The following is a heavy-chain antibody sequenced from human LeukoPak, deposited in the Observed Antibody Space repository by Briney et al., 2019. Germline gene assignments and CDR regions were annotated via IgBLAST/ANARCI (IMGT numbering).Heavy chain of an antibody. CDR3: ARDEGYSSSWYRY. J-gene: IGHJ4*02. V-gene: IGHV3-33*01. D-gene: IGHD6-13*01. CDR1: GFTFSSYG. Sequence: GGSLRLSCAASGFTFSSYGMHWVRQAPGKGLEWVAVICYDGSIKYYADSVKGRFTISRDNSKHTLYLQMRSLRAEDTAVYYCARDEGYSSSWYRYWGQGTLVTVSS. CDR2: ICYDGSIK.